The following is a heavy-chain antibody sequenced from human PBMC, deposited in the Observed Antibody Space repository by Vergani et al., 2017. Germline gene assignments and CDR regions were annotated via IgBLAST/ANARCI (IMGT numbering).Heavy chain of an antibody. CDR3: ASARLGRAVAGTFDY. CDR1: GGTFSSYA. CDR2: IIPIFGIA. Sequence: QVQLVQSGAEVKKPGSSVKVSCKASGGTFSSYAISWVRQAPGQGLEWMGGIIPIFGIANYAQKFQGRVTITADKSTSTAYMELSSLRSEDTAVYYCASARLGRAVAGTFDYWGQGTLVTVSS. J-gene: IGHJ4*02. D-gene: IGHD6-19*01. V-gene: IGHV1-69*17.